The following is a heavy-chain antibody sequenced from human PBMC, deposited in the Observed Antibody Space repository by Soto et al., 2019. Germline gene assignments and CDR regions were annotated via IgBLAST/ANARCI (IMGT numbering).Heavy chain of an antibody. J-gene: IGHJ3*02. CDR2: IYPGDSDT. V-gene: IGHV5-51*01. Sequence: PGESLKISCKFSGYSFTSYWIGWVRQMPGKGLEWMGIIYPGDSDTRYSPSFQGHVTISADKSFTTAYLQWSSLKAADTAVYYCARTYYYDSSGYYHHDIDIWGQGTMVTVSS. CDR3: ARTYYYDSSGYYHHDIDI. D-gene: IGHD3-22*01. CDR1: GYSFTSYW.